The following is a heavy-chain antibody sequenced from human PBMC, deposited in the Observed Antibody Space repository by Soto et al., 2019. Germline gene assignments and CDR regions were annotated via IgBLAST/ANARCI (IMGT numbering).Heavy chain of an antibody. CDR1: GFTFNNYA. V-gene: IGHV3-23*01. Sequence: GGSLILSCAASGFTFNNYAMNWVRQAPGMGLEWVATISNTGGGTYYADSVKGRFTISRDNSKNTLYLQMSSLRVEDTAVYYCAKDRLAGNFDYWGQGTQVTVSS. CDR3: AKDRLAGNFDY. J-gene: IGHJ4*02. CDR2: ISNTGGGT.